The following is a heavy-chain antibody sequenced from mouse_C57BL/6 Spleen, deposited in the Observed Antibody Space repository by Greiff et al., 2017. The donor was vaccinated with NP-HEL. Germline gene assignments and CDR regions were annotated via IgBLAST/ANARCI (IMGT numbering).Heavy chain of an antibody. J-gene: IGHJ4*01. Sequence: EVQLQQSGPELVKPGASVKISCKASGYTFTDYYMNWVKQSHGKSLEWIGDINPNNGGTSYNQKFKGKATLTVDKSSSTAYMELRSLTSEDSAVYYCARSFYDGYFYAMDYWGQGTSVTVSS. V-gene: IGHV1-26*01. CDR3: ARSFYDGYFYAMDY. CDR1: GYTFTDYY. D-gene: IGHD2-3*01. CDR2: INPNNGGT.